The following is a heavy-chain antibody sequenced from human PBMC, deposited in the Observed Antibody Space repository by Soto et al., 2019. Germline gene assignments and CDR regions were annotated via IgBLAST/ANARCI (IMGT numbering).Heavy chain of an antibody. J-gene: IGHJ6*02. CDR2: IYPGDSDT. CDR1: GYSFTSYW. CDR3: AGLMKQQLVWSLYYYGMDV. Sequence: PGESLKISCKGSGYSFTSYWIGWVRQMPGKGLEWMGIIYPGDSDTRYSPSFQGQVTISADKSISTAYLQWSSLKASDTAMYYCAGLMKQQLVWSLYYYGMDVWGQGTTVTVSS. D-gene: IGHD6-13*01. V-gene: IGHV5-51*01.